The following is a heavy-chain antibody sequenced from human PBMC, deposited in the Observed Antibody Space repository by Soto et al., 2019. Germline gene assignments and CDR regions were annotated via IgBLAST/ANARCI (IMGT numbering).Heavy chain of an antibody. J-gene: IGHJ4*02. D-gene: IGHD3-3*01. CDR3: ARSSPDQYYDFCSGFPDY. CDR1: GGSISSYY. V-gene: IGHV4-59*01. CDR2: IYYSGST. Sequence: QVQLQESGPGLVKPSETLSLTCTVSGGSISSYYWSWIRQPPGRGLEWIGYIYYSGSTNYNPSLKSRGTISVDTSKNQFSLKLSSVTAADTAVYYCARSSPDQYYDFCSGFPDYWGQGTLVTVSS.